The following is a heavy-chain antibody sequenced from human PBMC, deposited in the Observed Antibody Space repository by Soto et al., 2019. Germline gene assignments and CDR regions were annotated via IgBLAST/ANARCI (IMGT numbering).Heavy chain of an antibody. CDR2: IYPGDSGT. CDR1: GYSFTSYW. V-gene: IGHV5-51*01. CDR3: ARPQRTTVVTPRVPGLQPANTPVSC. D-gene: IGHD4-17*01. J-gene: IGHJ4*02. Sequence: PGESLKISCKGSGYSFTSYWIGWVRQMPGKGLEWMGIIYPGDSGTRYSPSFQGQVTISADKSISTAYLQWSSLKASDTAMYYCARPQRTTVVTPRVPGLQPANTPVSCWGQGTMVTVSS.